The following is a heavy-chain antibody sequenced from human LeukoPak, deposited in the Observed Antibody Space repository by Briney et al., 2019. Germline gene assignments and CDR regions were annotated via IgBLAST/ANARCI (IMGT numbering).Heavy chain of an antibody. D-gene: IGHD2-2*01. CDR2: VYPYDSNT. Sequence: GESLKISCKGSGYTFITHWIGWVRQMPGKGLEWMGIVYPYDSNTRYSPSFQGPVTISADKSISTAYLQWSSLKASDTAMYYCARGNANTLGEFLDYWGQGTLVIVSS. CDR3: ARGNANTLGEFLDY. CDR1: GYTFITHW. V-gene: IGHV5-51*01. J-gene: IGHJ4*02.